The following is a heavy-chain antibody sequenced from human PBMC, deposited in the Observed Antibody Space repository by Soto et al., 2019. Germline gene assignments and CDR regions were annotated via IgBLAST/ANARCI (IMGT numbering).Heavy chain of an antibody. V-gene: IGHV3-30-3*01. J-gene: IGHJ4*02. D-gene: IGHD3-22*01. Sequence: GGSLRLSCAASGFTFSSYAMHWVRQAPGKGLEWVGAISYDGSNKYYADSVKGRFTISRDNSKNTLYLQMNSLRVEDTAVYFCVGSDGSGYYDFDYWGQGTLVTVS. CDR2: ISYDGSNK. CDR1: GFTFSSYA. CDR3: VGSDGSGYYDFDY.